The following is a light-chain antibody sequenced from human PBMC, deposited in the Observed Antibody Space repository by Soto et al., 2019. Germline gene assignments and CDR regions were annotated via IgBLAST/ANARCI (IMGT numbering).Light chain of an antibody. CDR2: AVS. Sequence: DIQMTQSPASVSSSLGDRVTLTCRASRDLGGYLAWYQQKPGKAPRLLIYAVSSLETGVPSRFSGSGSGTDFTLTITGLQPEDFATYYCQQGNGCPYSFGQGTKLEIK. V-gene: IGKV1-12*01. CDR3: QQGNGCPYS. CDR1: RDLGGY. J-gene: IGKJ2*03.